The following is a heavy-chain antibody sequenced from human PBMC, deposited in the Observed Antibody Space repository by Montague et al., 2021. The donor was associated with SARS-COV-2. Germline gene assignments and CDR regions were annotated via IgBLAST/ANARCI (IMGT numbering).Heavy chain of an antibody. CDR2: ISYEGSKK. Sequence: SLRLSCAASGFSFNNFGIHWVRQAPDKGLEWVAVISYEGSKKSFXDSVKGRFVISRDSSQNTVYLQMNSLRVEDTAVYYCAKDWELRYFDWLSHGWFDPWGQGTLVTVSS. J-gene: IGHJ5*02. V-gene: IGHV3-30*18. CDR1: GFSFNNFG. D-gene: IGHD3-9*01. CDR3: AKDWELRYFDWLSHGWFDP.